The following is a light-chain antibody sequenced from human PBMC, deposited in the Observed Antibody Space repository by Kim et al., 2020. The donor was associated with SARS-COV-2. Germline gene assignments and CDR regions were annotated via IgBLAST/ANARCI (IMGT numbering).Light chain of an antibody. CDR3: QHYGTSPLT. Sequence: SRGERATVSCRASQSVSSNYLAWYQQKPGQAPRLLIYGASSRATGIPDRFSGSGSETDFILTISRLDPEDFAVYYCQHYGTSPLTFGGGTKVDIK. J-gene: IGKJ4*01. CDR2: GAS. CDR1: QSVSSNY. V-gene: IGKV3-20*01.